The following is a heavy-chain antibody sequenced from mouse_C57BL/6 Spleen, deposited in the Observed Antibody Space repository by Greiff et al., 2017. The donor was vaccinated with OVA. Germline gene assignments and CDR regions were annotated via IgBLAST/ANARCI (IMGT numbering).Heavy chain of an antibody. Sequence: EVQLQQSGAELVRPGASVKLSCTASGFNIKDDYMHWVKQRPEQGLEWIGWIDPENGDTEYASKFQGKATITADTSSNTAYLQLSSLTSEDTAVYYCTHYDYDDYYAMDYWGQGTSVTVSS. CDR2: IDPENGDT. D-gene: IGHD2-4*01. CDR1: GFNIKDDY. V-gene: IGHV14-4*01. J-gene: IGHJ4*01. CDR3: THYDYDDYYAMDY.